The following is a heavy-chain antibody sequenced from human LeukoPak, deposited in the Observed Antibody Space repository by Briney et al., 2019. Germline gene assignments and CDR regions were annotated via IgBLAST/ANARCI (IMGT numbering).Heavy chain of an antibody. Sequence: ASVKVSCKSSGYTFTSYGISWVRQAPGHGLEWMGWISAYNGNTNYAQKLQGRVTMTTDTSTSTAYMELRSLRSDDTAVYYCARDRAGYSSGWAFDYWGQGTLVTVSS. D-gene: IGHD6-19*01. V-gene: IGHV1-18*04. J-gene: IGHJ4*02. CDR1: GYTFTSYG. CDR2: ISAYNGNT. CDR3: ARDRAGYSSGWAFDY.